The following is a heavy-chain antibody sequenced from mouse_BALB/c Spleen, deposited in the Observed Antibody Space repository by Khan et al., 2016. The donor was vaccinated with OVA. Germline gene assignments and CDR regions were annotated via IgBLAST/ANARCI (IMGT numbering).Heavy chain of an antibody. V-gene: IGHV1S137*01. CDR1: GYTFTDFT. CDR2: ISTYYGDA. D-gene: IGHD1-1*01. CDR3: AEGGWGDRFLY. Sequence: QVQLKESGAELVRPGVSVKISCKGSGYTFTDFTMHWVKQSHAMSLEWIGVISTYYGDANYNQKFKDKATMTVDKSSNTAYMDLARLTSEDSAILFGAEGGWGDRFLYWGEGTLVTVSA. J-gene: IGHJ3*01.